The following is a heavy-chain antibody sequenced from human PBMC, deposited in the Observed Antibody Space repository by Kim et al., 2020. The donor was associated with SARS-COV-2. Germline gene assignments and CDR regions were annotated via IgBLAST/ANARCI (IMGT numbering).Heavy chain of an antibody. J-gene: IGHJ4*02. CDR2: INHSGST. D-gene: IGHD5-18*01. CDR1: GGSFSGYY. CDR3: ASRGYSYARRGTDY. Sequence: SETLSLTCAVYGGSFSGYYWSWIRQPPGKGLEWIGEINHSGSTNYNPSLKSRVTISVDTSKNQFSLKLSSVTAADTAVYYCASRGYSYARRGTDYWGQGT. V-gene: IGHV4-34*01.